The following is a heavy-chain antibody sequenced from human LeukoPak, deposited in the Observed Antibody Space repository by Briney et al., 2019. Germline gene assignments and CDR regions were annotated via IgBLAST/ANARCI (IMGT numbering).Heavy chain of an antibody. D-gene: IGHD3-22*01. CDR3: ARYAYDSSGYYSFDY. Sequence: SETLSLTCTVSGDSISNYYWSWIRQPPGKGLEWIGYIYYSGTTNYTPSLKRRVTISVDTSKTQFSLKLSSVTAADTAVYYCARYAYDSSGYYSFDYWGQGTLVTVSS. CDR1: GDSISNYY. J-gene: IGHJ4*02. V-gene: IGHV4-59*01. CDR2: IYYSGTT.